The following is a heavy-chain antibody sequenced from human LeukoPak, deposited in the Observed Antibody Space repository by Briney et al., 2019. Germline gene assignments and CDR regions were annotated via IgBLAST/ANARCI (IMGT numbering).Heavy chain of an antibody. CDR3: ARGDSSSWSFKI. CDR1: AGSLSSSDHY. D-gene: IGHD6-13*01. Sequence: PSQTLFLTCTVSAGSLSSSDHYWSCIRPPPGKGLEWIAYIYYSGTTYYNPSLLSRASISVDTSKSQFSLKLSSVTAADTAVYYCARGDSSSWSFKIWGQGTLVTVSS. CDR2: IYYSGTT. V-gene: IGHV4-30-4*01. J-gene: IGHJ4*02.